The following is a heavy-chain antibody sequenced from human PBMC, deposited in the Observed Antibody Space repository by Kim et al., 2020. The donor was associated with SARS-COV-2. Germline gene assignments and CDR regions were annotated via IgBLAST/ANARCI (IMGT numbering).Heavy chain of an antibody. CDR2: TRSKPHGGTI. D-gene: IGHD2-21*02. Sequence: GGSLRLSCTVSGFNFGEYAMSWVRQAPGKGLEWVGITRSKPHGGTIDYAASVKGRFTISRDDSMSIAYLQMNSLKTEDTAVYYCTRAEYGGNSEGDYWGQGTMVTVSS. CDR1: GFNFGEYA. J-gene: IGHJ4*02. CDR3: TRAEYGGNSEGDY. V-gene: IGHV3-49*04.